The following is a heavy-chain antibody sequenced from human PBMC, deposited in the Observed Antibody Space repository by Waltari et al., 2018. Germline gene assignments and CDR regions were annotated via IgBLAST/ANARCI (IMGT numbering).Heavy chain of an antibody. V-gene: IGHV3-23*04. Sequence: EVQLVESGGGLVQPGGSLRLSCAASGFTFTGYAMSWVRQAPGMRLEWVSSISGNGGNTYYADSVKGRFTISRDNSKNTLYLQMNSLRGEDTAVYYCARGGYYFDYWGQGTLVTVSS. J-gene: IGHJ4*02. CDR1: GFTFTGYA. CDR2: ISGNGGNT. CDR3: ARGGYYFDY.